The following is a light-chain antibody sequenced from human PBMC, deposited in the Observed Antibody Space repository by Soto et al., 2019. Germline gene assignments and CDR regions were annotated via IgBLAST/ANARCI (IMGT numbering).Light chain of an antibody. V-gene: IGKV3-11*01. J-gene: IGKJ3*01. CDR2: DAS. CDR1: QSVSSY. Sequence: EIVLTQSPATLSLSPGERATLSCRASQSVSSYLAWYQQKPGQAPRLLIYDASNRATGIPARFSGSGSGTAFTITISSLEPEDFSVYYCQQHSKGFTFGPGTKVDIK. CDR3: QQHSKGFT.